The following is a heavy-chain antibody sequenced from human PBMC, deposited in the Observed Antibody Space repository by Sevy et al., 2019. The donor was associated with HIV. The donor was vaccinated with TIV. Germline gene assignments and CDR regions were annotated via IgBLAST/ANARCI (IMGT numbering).Heavy chain of an antibody. Sequence: GGSLRLSCVASGFTFSNYWMTWVRQAPGKGLEWVANIKKDGTEKYCVDSVEGRFTISRDNAKNSLYLQMNSLRAEDTAVYDCVRGNGWFDSWGQGTLVTVSS. V-gene: IGHV3-7*01. CDR2: IKKDGTEK. CDR3: VRGNGWFDS. CDR1: GFTFSNYW. D-gene: IGHD2-8*01. J-gene: IGHJ5*01.